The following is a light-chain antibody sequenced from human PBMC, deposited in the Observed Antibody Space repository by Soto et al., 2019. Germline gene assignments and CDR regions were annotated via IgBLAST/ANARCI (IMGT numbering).Light chain of an antibody. CDR2: DVS. V-gene: IGLV2-14*03. CDR3: SSYTSSSTYV. J-gene: IGLJ1*01. Sequence: QSALTQPASVSGSPGQSITISCTGTISDVGGYNYVSWYQQHTGKAPKLMIFDVSNRPSGVSNRFSGSKSGYTASLTISGLQAEDEADYYCSSYTSSSTYVFGTGTKLTVL. CDR1: ISDVGGYNY.